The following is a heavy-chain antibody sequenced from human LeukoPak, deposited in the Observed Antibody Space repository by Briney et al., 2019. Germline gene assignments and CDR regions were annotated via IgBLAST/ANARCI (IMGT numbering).Heavy chain of an antibody. CDR3: AKVRGGGHSYGYDY. CDR2: INHNGNVN. J-gene: IGHJ4*01. Sequence: GGSLRLSCAASGFTFSSYWMNWARQAPGKGLEWVASINHNGNVNYYVDSVKGRFTISRDNAKNSLYLQMSNLRAEDTAVYFCAKVRGGGHSYGYDYWGQGTLVTVSS. CDR1: GFTFSSYW. D-gene: IGHD5-18*01. V-gene: IGHV3-7*03.